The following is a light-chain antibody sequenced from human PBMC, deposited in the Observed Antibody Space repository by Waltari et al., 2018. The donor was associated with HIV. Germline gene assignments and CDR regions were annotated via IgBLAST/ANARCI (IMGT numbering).Light chain of an antibody. V-gene: IGKV3-15*01. CDR3: QQYNKWPET. CDR2: SAS. CDR1: QSVSST. J-gene: IGKJ1*01. Sequence: IVLTQSPGTLSLSPGEKATLSCRASQSVSSTSLAWYQQKPGQSPRLLIYSASTRATGLPARFSGSGSGTEFTLTISSLQSEDFAVYYCQQYNKWPETFGQGTKVEIK.